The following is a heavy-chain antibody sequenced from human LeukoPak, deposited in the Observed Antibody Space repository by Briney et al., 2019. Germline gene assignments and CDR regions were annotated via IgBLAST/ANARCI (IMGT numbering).Heavy chain of an antibody. D-gene: IGHD3-3*01. CDR1: VYIFRGYY. J-gene: IGHJ5*02. V-gene: IGHV1-2*02. CDR2: INPKSGGT. CDR3: ARSTTIFGVLLPSGRFDP. Sequence: SVKVSCKASVYIFRGYYMHWLRQAPGPGLEWMGWINPKSGGTNYAQQFQGRVTTPRDTSISTAYMELSRLRSDDRAVYYCARSTTIFGVLLPSGRFDPWGQGTLVTVSS.